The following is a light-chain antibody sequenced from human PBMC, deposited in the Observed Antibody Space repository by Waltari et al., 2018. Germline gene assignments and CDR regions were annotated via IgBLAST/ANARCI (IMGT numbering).Light chain of an antibody. V-gene: IGLV2-23*03. J-gene: IGLJ3*02. CDR3: CSYAGSRTFVV. Sequence: QSALTQPASVSGSPGQSITISCTGTSSDVGGYTLVSWYQQHPGKAPKLMICEGSKRPSGVSNRFPGSKSGNTASLTISGLQAEDEADYYCCSYAGSRTFVVFGGGTKLTVL. CDR1: SSDVGGYTL. CDR2: EGS.